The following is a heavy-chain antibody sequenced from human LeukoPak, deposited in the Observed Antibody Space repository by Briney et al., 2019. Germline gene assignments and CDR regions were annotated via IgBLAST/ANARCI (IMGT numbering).Heavy chain of an antibody. D-gene: IGHD3-22*01. V-gene: IGHV4-4*09. CDR1: GGSISSYY. CDR2: IYTCGST. CDR3: ARGSSGYSYYYYYYYMDV. J-gene: IGHJ6*03. Sequence: SETLSLTCTVSGGSISSYYWSWIRQPPGKVLEWIGYIYTCGSTNYNPSLKSRVTISVDTSKNQFSLKLSSVTAADTAVYYCARGSSGYSYYYYYYYMDVWGKGTTVTVSS.